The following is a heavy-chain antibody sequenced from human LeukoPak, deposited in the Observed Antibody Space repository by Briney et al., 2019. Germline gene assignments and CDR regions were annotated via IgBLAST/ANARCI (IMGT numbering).Heavy chain of an antibody. D-gene: IGHD3-10*01. J-gene: IGHJ6*02. V-gene: IGHV3-23*01. Sequence: GGSLRLSCAASGFTFSSYAMSWVRQAPGKGLEWVSAISGSGGSTYYAGSVKGRFTISRDNSKNTLYLQMNSLRAEDTAVYYCAKDLKYYGLMDYYYYYGMDVWGQGTTVTVSS. CDR1: GFTFSSYA. CDR3: AKDLKYYGLMDYYYYYGMDV. CDR2: ISGSGGST.